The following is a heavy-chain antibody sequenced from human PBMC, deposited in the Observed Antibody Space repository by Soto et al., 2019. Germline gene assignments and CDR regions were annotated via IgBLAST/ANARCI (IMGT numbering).Heavy chain of an antibody. D-gene: IGHD3-3*01. Sequence: GGSLRLSCAASGFSFTGFAMNWVRQAPGKGLEWVSAVSGSGATPFYADSVKGRFTISRDNSKNMVYLQMSSLRVEDTAVYYCAKGSRGYTNYYYDYWGQGVLVTVSS. CDR2: VSGSGATP. CDR1: GFSFTGFA. J-gene: IGHJ4*02. V-gene: IGHV3-23*01. CDR3: AKGSRGYTNYYYDY.